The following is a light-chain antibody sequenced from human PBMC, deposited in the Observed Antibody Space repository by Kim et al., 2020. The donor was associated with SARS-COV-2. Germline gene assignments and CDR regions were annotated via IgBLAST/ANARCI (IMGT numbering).Light chain of an antibody. Sequence: QSVLTQPPSVSGAPGQRVTISCTGTSSNIGADFDVHWYQHRPGTTPKLLIFANNNRPSGVPDRLSASMSGASASLVITGLQAEDEADYYCQSYDSSLSGWVFGGGTQLTVL. CDR3: QSYDSSLSGWV. CDR2: ANN. CDR1: SSNIGADFD. J-gene: IGLJ3*02. V-gene: IGLV1-40*01.